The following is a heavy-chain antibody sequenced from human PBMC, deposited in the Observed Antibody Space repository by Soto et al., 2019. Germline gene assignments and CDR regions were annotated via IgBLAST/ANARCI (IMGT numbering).Heavy chain of an antibody. Sequence: PGGSLRLSCAASGFTFSSSEMNWVRQAPGKGLEWVSYISGSGTTIYYAASVKGRFTISRDNAKNSLYLQMNSLRAEDTAVYYCARQLAWHYDYWGQATLVTVSS. CDR2: ISGSGTTI. V-gene: IGHV3-48*03. CDR3: ARQLAWHYDY. CDR1: GFTFSSSE. D-gene: IGHD1-7*01. J-gene: IGHJ4*02.